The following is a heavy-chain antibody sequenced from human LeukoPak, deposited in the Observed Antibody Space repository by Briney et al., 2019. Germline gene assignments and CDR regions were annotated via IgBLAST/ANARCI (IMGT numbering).Heavy chain of an antibody. D-gene: IGHD4-23*01. J-gene: IGHJ2*01. V-gene: IGHV4-59*08. CDR2: IYYSGST. Sequence: SETMSLTCTVSGGSVNNFYWSWIRQPPGKGLEWIGYIYYSGSTNYNPSLKSRVTISVDTSKNQFSLKLSSVTAADTAVYYCARHWATVEHFSPLYWYFDLWGRGTLVTVSS. CDR1: GGSVNNFY. CDR3: ARHWATVEHFSPLYWYFDL.